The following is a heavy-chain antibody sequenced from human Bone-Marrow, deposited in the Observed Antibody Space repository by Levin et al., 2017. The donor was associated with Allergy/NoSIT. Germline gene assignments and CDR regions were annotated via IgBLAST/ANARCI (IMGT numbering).Heavy chain of an antibody. CDR2: IDPNSGGT. Sequence: PGESLKISCKASGYTFIDYYMHWVRQAPGQGLEWMGRIDPNSGGTIYAQNFQGRVTMTRDTAISTAYMELSRLRSDDTAVYYCGGGRQTFDPWGQGTQVTVSS. J-gene: IGHJ5*02. V-gene: IGHV1-2*06. CDR1: GYTFIDYY. CDR3: GGGRQTFDP.